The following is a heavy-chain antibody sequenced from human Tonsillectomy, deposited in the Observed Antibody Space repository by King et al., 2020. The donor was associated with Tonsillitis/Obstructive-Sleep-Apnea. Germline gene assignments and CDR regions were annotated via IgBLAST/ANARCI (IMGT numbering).Heavy chain of an antibody. CDR1: GFTFSNYA. CDR3: AKVFGDYVIDH. Sequence: DVQLVESGGGLVQPGGSLRLSCAASGFTFSNYAMSWVRQTPGKGLEWVSPTSGTGGTTYSTDPVKGRFTISRDNSKNTLYLQMNSLRAEDTAVYFCAKVFGDYVIDHWGQGTLVTVSS. J-gene: IGHJ4*02. V-gene: IGHV3-23*04. CDR2: TSGTGGTT. D-gene: IGHD4-17*01.